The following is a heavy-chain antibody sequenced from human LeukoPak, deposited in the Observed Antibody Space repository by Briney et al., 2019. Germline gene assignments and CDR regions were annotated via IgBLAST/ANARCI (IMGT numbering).Heavy chain of an antibody. CDR3: ARDWNGSSWGGLYYFDY. CDR2: IYTSGST. Sequence: SETLSLTCTVSGGSISSGSYYWSWIRQPAGKGLEWIGRIYTSGSTNYNPSLKSRVTISVDTSKNLFSLKLSSVTAADTAVYYCARDWNGSSWGGLYYFDYWGQGTLVTVSS. J-gene: IGHJ4*02. CDR1: GGSISSGSYY. V-gene: IGHV4-61*02. D-gene: IGHD6-13*01.